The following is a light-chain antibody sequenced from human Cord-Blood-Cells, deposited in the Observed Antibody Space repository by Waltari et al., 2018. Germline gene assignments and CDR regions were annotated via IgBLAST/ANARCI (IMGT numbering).Light chain of an antibody. J-gene: IGKJ4*01. CDR2: GAS. CDR3: QQYGSSPFT. CDR1: QSVSSSY. V-gene: IGKV3-20*01. Sequence: ELVLTQSPGTLSLSLGERATLSCRGSQSVSSSYLAWYQQKPGQAPRLLIYGASSRATGSPDRFSGSGSGTDFTLTISRLEPEDFAVYYCQQYGSSPFTFGGGTKVEIK.